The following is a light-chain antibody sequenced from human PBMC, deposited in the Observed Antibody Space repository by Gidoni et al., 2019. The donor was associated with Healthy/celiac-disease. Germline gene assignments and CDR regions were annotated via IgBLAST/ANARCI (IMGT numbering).Light chain of an antibody. V-gene: IGKV1-39*01. CDR1: QSISSY. Sequence: IHMTQSPSSLSASVGDRFTITCRASQSISSYFNWYQQKPGKAPKLLIYAASSLQSGVPSRFSGSGSGTDFTLTISSLQPEDFATYYCQQSYSTPFTFGPGTKVDIK. CDR3: QQSYSTPFT. J-gene: IGKJ3*01. CDR2: AAS.